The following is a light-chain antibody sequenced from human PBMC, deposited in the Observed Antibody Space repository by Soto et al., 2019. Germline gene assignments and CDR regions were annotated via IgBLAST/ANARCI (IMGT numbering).Light chain of an antibody. CDR3: LQATHWPHT. Sequence: DVVMTQSPFFLPVTLGQPASVTYRSTQSLVDSDGNTYLIWFHQRPGQSPRRLIYQISNRDSGVPDRFSGTGSGTEFTLQISRVEAEDVGVYYCLQATHWPHTFGQGTKLEI. CDR2: QIS. CDR1: QSLVDSDGNTY. V-gene: IGKV2-30*01. J-gene: IGKJ2*01.